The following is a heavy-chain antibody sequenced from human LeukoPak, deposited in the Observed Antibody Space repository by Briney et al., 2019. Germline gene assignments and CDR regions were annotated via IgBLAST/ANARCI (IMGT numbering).Heavy chain of an antibody. CDR2: SDPEDGET. D-gene: IGHD3-10*01. V-gene: IGHV1-24*01. CDR3: ATDTGSYSGYDS. J-gene: IGHJ5*01. Sequence: ASVKVSCKVSGYTLTELSMHWVRQAPGKGLEWMGGSDPEDGETIYAQKFQGRVTMTEDTSTDTAYMELSSLRSEDTAVYYCATDTGSYSGYDSGAQEPLVPVP. CDR1: GYTLTELS.